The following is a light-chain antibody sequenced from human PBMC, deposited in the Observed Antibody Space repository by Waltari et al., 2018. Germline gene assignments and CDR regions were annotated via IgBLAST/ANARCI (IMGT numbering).Light chain of an antibody. Sequence: QSVLTQPPSASGTPGQRVTISCSGSSSNIGSNVVTWYQQLPGTAPKLLIYSNSQRPSVVPDRFSGSKSGTSASLASSGLQSADEADYYCAAWDDGLNGYVFGIGTTVTVL. CDR1: SSNIGSNV. V-gene: IGLV1-44*01. J-gene: IGLJ1*01. CDR3: AAWDDGLNGYV. CDR2: SNS.